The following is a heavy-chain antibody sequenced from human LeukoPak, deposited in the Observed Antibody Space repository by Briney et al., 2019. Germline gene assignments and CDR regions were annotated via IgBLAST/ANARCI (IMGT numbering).Heavy chain of an antibody. J-gene: IGHJ4*02. Sequence: SETLSLTCTASGGSISSSSYYWGWIRQPPGKGLEWIGSIYYSGSTYYNPSLKSRVTISVDTSKNQFSLKLSSVTAADTAVYYCARESSSSLDFDYWGQGTLVTVSS. CDR3: ARESSSSLDFDY. CDR1: GGSISSSSYY. D-gene: IGHD6-6*01. V-gene: IGHV4-39*07. CDR2: IYYSGST.